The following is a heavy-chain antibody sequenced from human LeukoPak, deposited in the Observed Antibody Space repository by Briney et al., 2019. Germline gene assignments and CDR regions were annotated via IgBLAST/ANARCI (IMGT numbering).Heavy chain of an antibody. CDR1: GFTLSDYY. CDR3: ARRRDFIDY. J-gene: IGHJ4*02. D-gene: IGHD3/OR15-3a*01. CDR2: SSSSGSTI. Sequence: GGSLRLSCAASGFTLSDYYMSWIRQAPGKGLEWVSYSSSSGSTIYYADSVKGRFAISRDNAKNSLYLQMNSLRAEDTAVYYSARRRDFIDYWGPGTLVTVSS. V-gene: IGHV3-11*01.